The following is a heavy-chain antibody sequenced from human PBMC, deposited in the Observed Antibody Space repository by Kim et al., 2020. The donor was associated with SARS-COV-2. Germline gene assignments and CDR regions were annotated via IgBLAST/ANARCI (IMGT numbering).Heavy chain of an antibody. J-gene: IGHJ4*02. V-gene: IGHV1-69*13. Sequence: SVKVSCKASGGSLSSYTISWVRQAPGQGLEWMGGIIPLFWTTNYAQNWQGRLMITADESTNTVFMELTSLRSDDTAVYYCARGSISGWSGDKCYYFAYWGQGTQVTVSS. CDR3: ARGSISGWSGDKCYYFAY. D-gene: IGHD3-3*01. CDR1: GGSLSSYT. CDR2: IIPLFWTT.